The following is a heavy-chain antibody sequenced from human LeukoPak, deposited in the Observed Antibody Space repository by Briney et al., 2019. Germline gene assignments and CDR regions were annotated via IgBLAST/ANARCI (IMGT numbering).Heavy chain of an antibody. J-gene: IGHJ4*02. Sequence: GRSLRLSCAASGFTFSSYGMHWVRQAPGKGLEWVAVIWYGGSNKYYADSVKGRFTISRDNSKNTLYLQMNSLRAEDTAVYYCAKDPDYSSSPHFDYWGQGTLVTVSS. D-gene: IGHD6-6*01. V-gene: IGHV3-30*18. CDR2: IWYGGSNK. CDR3: AKDPDYSSSPHFDY. CDR1: GFTFSSYG.